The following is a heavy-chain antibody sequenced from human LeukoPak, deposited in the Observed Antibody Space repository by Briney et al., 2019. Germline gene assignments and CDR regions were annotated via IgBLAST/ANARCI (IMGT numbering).Heavy chain of an antibody. Sequence: PSETLSLTCTVSGYSISSGYYWGWIRQPPGKGLEWIGSIYHSGSTYYNPSLKSRVTISVDTSKNQFSLKLSSVTAADTAVYYCATRGEDPHDAFDIWGQGTMVTVSS. CDR1: GYSISSGYY. CDR2: IYHSGST. V-gene: IGHV4-38-2*02. J-gene: IGHJ3*02. D-gene: IGHD3-16*01. CDR3: ATRGEDPHDAFDI.